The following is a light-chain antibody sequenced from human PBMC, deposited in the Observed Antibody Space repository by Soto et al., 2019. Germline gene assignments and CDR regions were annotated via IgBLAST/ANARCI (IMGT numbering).Light chain of an antibody. CDR1: QSLLHSGGKTY. Sequence: IVLTQTPLSLSVTPGQPASISCNSSQSLLHSGGKTYLCWYQQKRGQAPTLLIFDASSRASGTPERFSGSGSGTDFTLTISRLEPEDFAVYYCQEYDGAPPITFGLGTRLEIK. V-gene: IGKV2-29*01. J-gene: IGKJ5*01. CDR3: QEYDGAPPIT. CDR2: DAS.